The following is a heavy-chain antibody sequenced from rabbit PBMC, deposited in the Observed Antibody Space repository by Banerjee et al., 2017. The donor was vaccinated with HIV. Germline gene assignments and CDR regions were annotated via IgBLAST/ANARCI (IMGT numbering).Heavy chain of an antibody. V-gene: IGHV1S7*01. CDR3: ARYAGYSNYGDDDL. Sequence: IYAGSGSTYYASWVNGRFTISSDNAQNTVDLQMNSLTAADTATYFCARYAGYSNYGDDDLWGQGTLVTVS. CDR2: IYAGSGST. D-gene: IGHD7-1*01. J-gene: IGHJ3*01.